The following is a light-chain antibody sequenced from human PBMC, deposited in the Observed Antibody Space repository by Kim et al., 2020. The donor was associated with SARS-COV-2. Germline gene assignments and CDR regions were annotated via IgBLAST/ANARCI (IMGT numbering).Light chain of an antibody. CDR1: STDVGGYNY. Sequence: QSALTQPRSVSGSPGQSVTISCTGTSTDVGGYNYVSWYQQHPGKAPKLMIYDVSNRPSGVTDRFSGSKSDNTASLTISGLQAEDEADYYCCSYEGTYTWVFGGGTKVTVL. CDR2: DVS. J-gene: IGLJ2*01. CDR3: CSYEGTYTWV. V-gene: IGLV2-11*01.